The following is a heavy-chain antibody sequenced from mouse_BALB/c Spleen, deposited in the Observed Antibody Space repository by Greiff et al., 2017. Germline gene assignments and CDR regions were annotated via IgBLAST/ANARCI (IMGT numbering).Heavy chain of an antibody. CDR1: GFSLTSYG. Sequence: QVQLKQSGPGLVAPSQSLSITCTVSGFSLTSYGVHWVRQPPGKGLEWLGVIWAGGSTNYNSALMSRLSISKDNSKSQVFLKMNSLQTDDTAMYYCARENGYSLAYWGQGTLVTVSA. CDR3: ARENGYSLAY. V-gene: IGHV2-9*02. D-gene: IGHD2-3*01. J-gene: IGHJ3*01. CDR2: IWAGGST.